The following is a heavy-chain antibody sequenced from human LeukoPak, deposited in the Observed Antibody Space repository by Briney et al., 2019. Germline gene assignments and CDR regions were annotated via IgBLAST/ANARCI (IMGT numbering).Heavy chain of an antibody. CDR2: INPYSGAT. J-gene: IGHJ4*02. CDR3: ARAHIGNDLFIDY. V-gene: IGHV1-2*02. Sequence: ASVKVSCKASGYTFTGYYMHWVRQAPGQGLEWMGWINPYSGATNYAQKFQGRVTMTRDTSSSTAYMDLSSLKSDATAVYYCARAHIGNDLFIDYWGQGTLVTVSS. CDR1: GYTFTGYY. D-gene: IGHD2-21*01.